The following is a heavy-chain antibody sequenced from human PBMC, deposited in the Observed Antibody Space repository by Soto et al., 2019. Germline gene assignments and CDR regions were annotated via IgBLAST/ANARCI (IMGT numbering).Heavy chain of an antibody. J-gene: IGHJ6*03. Sequence: GGSLRLSCAASGFTFSSYSMNWVRQAPGKGLEWVSYISSSSSTIYYADSVKGRFTISRDNAKNSLYLQMNSLRAEDTAVYYCARDSPEALPAAMGVYYYYYYMDVWGKGTTVTVSS. CDR3: ARDSPEALPAAMGVYYYYYYMDV. CDR1: GFTFSSYS. V-gene: IGHV3-48*01. D-gene: IGHD2-2*01. CDR2: ISSSSSTI.